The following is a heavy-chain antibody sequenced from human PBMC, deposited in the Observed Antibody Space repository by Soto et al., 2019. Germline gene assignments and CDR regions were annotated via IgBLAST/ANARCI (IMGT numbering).Heavy chain of an antibody. J-gene: IGHJ5*02. CDR1: GFTFSSYA. Sequence: QVQLVESGGGVVQPGRSLRLSCAASGFTFSSYAMHWVRQAPGKGLEWVAVISYDGSNKYYADCVKGRFTISRDNSKNTLYLQMYSLRAEDTAVYYCARAGTLIVVVPAALGFDPWGQGTLVTVSS. CDR3: ARAGTLIVVVPAALGFDP. V-gene: IGHV3-30-3*01. D-gene: IGHD2-2*01. CDR2: ISYDGSNK.